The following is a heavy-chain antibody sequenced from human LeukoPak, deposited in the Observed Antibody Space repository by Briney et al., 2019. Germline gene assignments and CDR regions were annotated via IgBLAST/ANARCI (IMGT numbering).Heavy chain of an antibody. V-gene: IGHV3-30-3*01. Sequence: PGRSLRLSCAASGFTFSSYAMHWVRQAPGKGLEWVAVISYDGSNKYYADSVKGRFTISRDNSKNTLYLQMNSLRAEDTAVYYCAKDLSPYGDYGLPFDYWGQGTLVTVSS. CDR3: AKDLSPYGDYGLPFDY. J-gene: IGHJ4*02. D-gene: IGHD4-17*01. CDR1: GFTFSSYA. CDR2: ISYDGSNK.